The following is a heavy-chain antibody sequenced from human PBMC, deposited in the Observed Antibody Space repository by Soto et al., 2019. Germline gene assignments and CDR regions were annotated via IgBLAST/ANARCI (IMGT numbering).Heavy chain of an antibody. J-gene: IGHJ4*02. CDR1: GFTFSSFG. D-gene: IGHD3-10*01. CDR2: IWYDGSKK. Sequence: GGSLRLSCAASGFTFSSFGMHWVRQAPGKGLEWVSLIWYDGSKKSYGDSVKGRFTISRDNSRNTVYLQMNSLRADDTAVYYCAKAREVTLVRISLAQWGQGTLVTVSS. V-gene: IGHV3-33*06. CDR3: AKAREVTLVRISLAQ.